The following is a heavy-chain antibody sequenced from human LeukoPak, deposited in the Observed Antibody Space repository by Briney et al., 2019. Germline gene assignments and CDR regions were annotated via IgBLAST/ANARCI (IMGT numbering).Heavy chain of an antibody. J-gene: IGHJ4*02. Sequence: ASVKVSCKASGFTFTAYHMHWVRQAPGHGLEWMGWINPNSVGTNYAQKFQGRVTMTRDTSISTAYMELSRLRSDDTAVYYCASGLWVTAIGEGPIGNNDFWGQGTLVTVSS. CDR3: ASGLWVTAIGEGPIGNNDF. CDR2: INPNSVGT. D-gene: IGHD2-21*02. V-gene: IGHV1-2*02. CDR1: GFTFTAYH.